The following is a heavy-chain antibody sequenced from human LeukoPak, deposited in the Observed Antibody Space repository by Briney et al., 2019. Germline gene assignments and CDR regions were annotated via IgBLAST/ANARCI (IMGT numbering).Heavy chain of an antibody. V-gene: IGHV3-23*01. Sequence: GGSLRLSCAASGFTFSSYAMSWVRQAPGKGLEWVSAISGSGGSTYYADSVKGRFTISRDNSKNTLYLQMNGLRAEDTAVYYCAKAAGYSGYEKLDYWGQGTLVTVSS. CDR1: GFTFSSYA. J-gene: IGHJ4*02. CDR2: ISGSGGST. CDR3: AKAAGYSGYEKLDY. D-gene: IGHD5-12*01.